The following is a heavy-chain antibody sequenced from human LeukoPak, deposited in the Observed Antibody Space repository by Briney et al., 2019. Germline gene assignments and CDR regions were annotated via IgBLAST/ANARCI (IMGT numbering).Heavy chain of an antibody. V-gene: IGHV4-30-2*01. D-gene: IGHD5-12*01. CDR2: IYHSGST. CDR1: GGSISSGGYS. CDR3: ARFNTWASYFDY. Sequence: SQTLSLTCAVSGGSISSGGYSWSWLRQPPGTGLEWIGYIYHSGSTYYNPSLKSRVTISVNRSKNQFSLKLSSVTAADTAVYYCARFNTWASYFDYWGQGTLVTVSS. J-gene: IGHJ4*02.